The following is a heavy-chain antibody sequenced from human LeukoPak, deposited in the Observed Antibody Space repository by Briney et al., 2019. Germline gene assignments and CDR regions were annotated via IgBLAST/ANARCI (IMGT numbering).Heavy chain of an antibody. CDR2: VSSGSSTI. Sequence: GGSLRLSCAASGFTFSDYYMSWIRQAPGKALEWVSYVSSGSSTIYYADSVKGRFTISRDNAKNSLYLQMNSLRAEDTAVYYCASDYGGNWGDLDYWGQGTLVTVSS. CDR1: GFTFSDYY. D-gene: IGHD4-23*01. V-gene: IGHV3-11*04. CDR3: ASDYGGNWGDLDY. J-gene: IGHJ4*02.